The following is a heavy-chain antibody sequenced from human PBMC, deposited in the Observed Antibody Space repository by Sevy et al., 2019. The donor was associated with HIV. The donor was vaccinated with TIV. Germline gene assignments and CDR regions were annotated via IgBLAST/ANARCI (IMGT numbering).Heavy chain of an antibody. CDR3: ARDRYGSGSSSGGYWFDP. Sequence: SETLSLTCAVSGGSISSGGYSWSWIRQPPGKGLEWIGYIYHSGSTYYNPSLKSRVTISVDRSKNQFSLKLSSVTAADTAVYYCARDRYGSGSSSGGYWFDPWGQRTLVTVSS. CDR1: GGSISSGGYS. D-gene: IGHD3-10*01. CDR2: IYHSGST. J-gene: IGHJ5*02. V-gene: IGHV4-30-2*01.